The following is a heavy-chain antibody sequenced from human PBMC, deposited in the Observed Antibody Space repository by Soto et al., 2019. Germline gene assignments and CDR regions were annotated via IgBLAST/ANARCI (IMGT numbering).Heavy chain of an antibody. CDR2: IYYSGST. V-gene: IGHV4-39*01. CDR1: GGSISSSSYY. D-gene: IGHD6-19*01. J-gene: IGHJ6*02. Sequence: SETLSLTCTVSGGSISSSSYYWGWIRQPPGKGLEWIGSIYYSGSTYYNPSLKSRVTISVDTSKNQFSLKLSSVTAADTAVYYCARASYDQWLRKNYYYGMDVWGQGTTVTVSS. CDR3: ARASYDQWLRKNYYYGMDV.